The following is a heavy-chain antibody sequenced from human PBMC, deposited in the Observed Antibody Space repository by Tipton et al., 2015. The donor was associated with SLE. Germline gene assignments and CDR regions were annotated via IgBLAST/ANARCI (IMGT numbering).Heavy chain of an antibody. CDR2: VSNDGSSQ. Sequence: SLRLSCAAAGFTFRNHAMHWVRQAPGKVLEWVATVSNDGSSQYYANSVKGRFTISRDTPKNTLYLQMNSLRPADTAVYYCTRGYFEILTGLRYYAFDIWGQGTMVTVSS. CDR1: GFTFRNHA. V-gene: IGHV3-30-3*01. J-gene: IGHJ3*02. CDR3: TRGYFEILTGLRYYAFDI. D-gene: IGHD3-9*01.